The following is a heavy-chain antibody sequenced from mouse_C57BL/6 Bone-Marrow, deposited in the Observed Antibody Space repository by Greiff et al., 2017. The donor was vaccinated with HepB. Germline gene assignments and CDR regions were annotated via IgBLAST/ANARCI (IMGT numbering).Heavy chain of an antibody. J-gene: IGHJ2*01. CDR3: TCLDSSGYSYYFDY. CDR1: GFTFSNYW. Sequence: EVMLVESGGGLVQPGGSMKLSCVASGFTFSNYWMNWVRQSPEKGLEWVAQIRLKSDNYATHYAESVKGRFTISRDDSKSSVYLQMNNLRAEDTGIYYCTCLDSSGYSYYFDYWGQGTTLTVSS. D-gene: IGHD3-2*02. V-gene: IGHV6-3*01. CDR2: IRLKSDNYAT.